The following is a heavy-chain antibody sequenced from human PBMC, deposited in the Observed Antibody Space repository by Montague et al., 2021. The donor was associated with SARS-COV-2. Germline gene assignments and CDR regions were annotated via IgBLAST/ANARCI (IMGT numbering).Heavy chain of an antibody. CDR1: GGSFSVYY. CDR3: AKEREVVRAARTLVAFDL. J-gene: IGHJ3*01. Sequence: SETLSLTCAVDGGSFSVYYWSWLRQHPRRGLEWIAEINHSGTANYNPSLKSRVSISVDTSKNQFTLKLTSVTAADTAMYYCAKEREVVRAARTLVAFDLGGQGTMVTVSS. V-gene: IGHV4-34*01. CDR2: INHSGTA. D-gene: IGHD2-2*01.